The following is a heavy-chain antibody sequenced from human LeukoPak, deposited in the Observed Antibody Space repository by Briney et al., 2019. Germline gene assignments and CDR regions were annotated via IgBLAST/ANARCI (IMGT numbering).Heavy chain of an antibody. V-gene: IGHV3-23*01. J-gene: IGHJ6*02. CDR3: AKHLYSVYYYGMDV. D-gene: IGHD2-21*01. Sequence: GGSLRLSCAASGFTFSSYAMSWVRQAPGKGLEWVSAISGSGGSTYYADSVKGRFTISRDNSKNTLYLQMSSLRAEDTAVYYCAKHLYSVYYYGMDVWGQGTTVTVSS. CDR2: ISGSGGST. CDR1: GFTFSSYA.